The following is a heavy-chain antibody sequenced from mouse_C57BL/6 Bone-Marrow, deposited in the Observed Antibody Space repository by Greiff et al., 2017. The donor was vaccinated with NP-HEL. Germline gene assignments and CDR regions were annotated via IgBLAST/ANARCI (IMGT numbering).Heavy chain of an antibody. V-gene: IGHV1-81*01. CDR1: GYTFTSYG. CDR2: IYPRSGNT. J-gene: IGHJ2*01. Sequence: VQLVESGAELARSGASVKLSCKASGYTFTSYGISWVKQRTGQGLEWIGEIYPRSGNTYYNEKFKGKATLTADKSSSTAYMELRSLTSEDSAVYFCAREGTGTDYWGQGTTLTVSS. D-gene: IGHD4-1*01. CDR3: AREGTGTDY.